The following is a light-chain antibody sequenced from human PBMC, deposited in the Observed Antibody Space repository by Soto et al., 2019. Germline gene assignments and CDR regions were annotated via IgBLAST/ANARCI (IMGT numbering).Light chain of an antibody. CDR3: QKHNSAPFT. Sequence: DMQMTQSPSSLSASVGDRVTITCRASQGISNYLAWYQQEPGKVPKLLIYAASTLQSGVPSRFSGSGSGTDFTLIISSLQPEDVATYYCQKHNSAPFTFGPGTKVDIK. V-gene: IGKV1-27*01. J-gene: IGKJ3*01. CDR1: QGISNY. CDR2: AAS.